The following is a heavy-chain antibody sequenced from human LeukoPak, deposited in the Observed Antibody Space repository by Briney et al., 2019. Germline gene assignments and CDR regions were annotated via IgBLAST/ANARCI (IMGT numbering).Heavy chain of an antibody. J-gene: IGHJ4*02. Sequence: SETLSLTCTVSGGSISSNAYYWAWIRQPPGKGLEWVGSIYSSVSTYYNPSLKSRVTISVDTSKNQFSLRLSSVTAADTALYYCAYSGSYGHLGYWGQGIPVTVSS. CDR1: GGSISSNAYY. CDR2: IYSSVST. CDR3: AYSGSYGHLGY. D-gene: IGHD1-26*01. V-gene: IGHV4-39*01.